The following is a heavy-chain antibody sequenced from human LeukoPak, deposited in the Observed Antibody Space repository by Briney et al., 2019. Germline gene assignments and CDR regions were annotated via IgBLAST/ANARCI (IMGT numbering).Heavy chain of an antibody. Sequence: GGSLRLSCAASGFSFSNFAMTWVRQAPGKGLEWVSAISGSGGSTYYADSVKGRFTISRDNSKNTLYLQMNSLRAEDTAVYYCAKMAGGQVRGVTTDYWGQGTLVTVSS. CDR2: ISGSGGST. J-gene: IGHJ4*02. CDR1: GFSFSNFA. V-gene: IGHV3-23*01. D-gene: IGHD3-10*01. CDR3: AKMAGGQVRGVTTDY.